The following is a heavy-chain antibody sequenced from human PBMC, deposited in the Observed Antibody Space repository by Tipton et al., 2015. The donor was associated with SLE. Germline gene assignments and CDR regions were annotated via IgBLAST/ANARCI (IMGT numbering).Heavy chain of an antibody. CDR3: ARESYGGNRDI. CDR2: IYSGGST. J-gene: IGHJ3*02. Sequence: SLRLSCAASGFTVSSYDMRWVRQAPGKGLEWVSVIYSGGSTYYADSVKGRFTISRDNSKNTLYLQMNSLRAEDTAVYYCARESYGGNRDIWGQGTMVAVSS. D-gene: IGHD4/OR15-4a*01. V-gene: IGHV3-53*05. CDR1: GFTVSSYD.